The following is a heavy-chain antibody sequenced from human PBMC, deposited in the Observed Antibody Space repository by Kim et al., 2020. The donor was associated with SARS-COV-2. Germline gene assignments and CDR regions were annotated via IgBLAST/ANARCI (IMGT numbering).Heavy chain of an antibody. CDR2: ISYDGSNK. Sequence: GGSLRLSCAASGFTFSSYAMHWVRQAPGKGLEWVAVISYDGSNKYYADSVKGRFTISRDNSKNTLYLQMNSLRAEDTAVYYCASDYVWGVDFDYWGQGTLVTVSS. D-gene: IGHD3-16*01. J-gene: IGHJ4*02. CDR1: GFTFSSYA. V-gene: IGHV3-30*04. CDR3: ASDYVWGVDFDY.